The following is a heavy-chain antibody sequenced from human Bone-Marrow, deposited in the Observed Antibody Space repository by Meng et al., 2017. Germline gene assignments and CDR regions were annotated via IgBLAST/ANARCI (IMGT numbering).Heavy chain of an antibody. J-gene: IGHJ6*02. D-gene: IGHD6-13*01. V-gene: IGHV1-46*01. CDR1: GYTFTSYD. CDR3: ARDRRIAAAGTNYYYGMDV. Sequence: ASVKVSCKASGYTFTSYDINWVRQATGQGLEWMGIINPSGGSTSYAQKFQGRVTMTRDTSTSTVYMELSSLRSEDTAVYYCARDRRIAAAGTNYYYGMDVWGQGTTVTVSS. CDR2: INPSGGST.